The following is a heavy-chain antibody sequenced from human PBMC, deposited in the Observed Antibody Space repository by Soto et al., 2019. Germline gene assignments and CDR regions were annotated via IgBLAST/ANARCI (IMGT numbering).Heavy chain of an antibody. CDR3: ARDSYDFWSGYYT. V-gene: IGHV4-31*03. CDR2: IYYSGST. CDR1: GGSISSGGYY. J-gene: IGHJ5*02. D-gene: IGHD3-3*01. Sequence: SEILSLTCTVSGGSISSGGYYWSWIRQHPGKGLEWIGYIYYSGSTYYNPSLKSRVTISVDTSKNQFSLKLSSVTAADTAVYYCARDSYDFWSGYYTWGQGTLVTVSS.